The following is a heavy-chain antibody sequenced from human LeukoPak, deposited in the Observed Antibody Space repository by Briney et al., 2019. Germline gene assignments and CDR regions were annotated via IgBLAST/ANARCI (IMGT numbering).Heavy chain of an antibody. Sequence: GGTLRLSCAASGFTFSSYAMSWVRQAPGKGPEWVSAISGSGGSTYYADSVKGRFTISRDNSKNTLYLQMNSLRAKDTAVYYCAKANRKYYDFWSGSGTLFDYWGQGTLVTVSS. J-gene: IGHJ4*02. CDR3: AKANRKYYDFWSGSGTLFDY. CDR1: GFTFSSYA. D-gene: IGHD3-3*01. V-gene: IGHV3-23*01. CDR2: ISGSGGST.